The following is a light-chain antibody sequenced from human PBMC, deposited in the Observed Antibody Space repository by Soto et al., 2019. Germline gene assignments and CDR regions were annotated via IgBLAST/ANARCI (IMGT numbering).Light chain of an antibody. CDR2: GDS. V-gene: IGLV1-40*01. J-gene: IGLJ3*02. CDR1: SSNIGRGYD. CDR3: QRFDSSLTIIGV. Sequence: QSVLTQPPSVSGAPGQRVTISCTGSSSNIGRGYDVHWYQQFPGSAPRLLLSGDSNRPSGVPDRFSGSRSGTSASLAITGLQAEDEADYYCQRFDSSLTIIGVFGEGTRVTV.